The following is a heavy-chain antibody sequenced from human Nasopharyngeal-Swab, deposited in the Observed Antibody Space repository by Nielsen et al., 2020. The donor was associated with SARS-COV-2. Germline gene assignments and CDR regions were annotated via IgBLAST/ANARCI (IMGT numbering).Heavy chain of an antibody. V-gene: IGHV3-7*01. CDR1: GFSFSSYW. CDR3: ARDRDYAGAFDI. CDR2: IKQDGSEK. J-gene: IGHJ3*02. Sequence: GSSLQLSWAVSGFSFSSYWMSWVRQAPGKGLEWVANIKQDGSEKYYVDSVKGRFTISRDNAKNSLYLQMNSLRAEDTAVYYCARDRDYAGAFDIWGQGTMVTVSS. D-gene: IGHD2-2*01.